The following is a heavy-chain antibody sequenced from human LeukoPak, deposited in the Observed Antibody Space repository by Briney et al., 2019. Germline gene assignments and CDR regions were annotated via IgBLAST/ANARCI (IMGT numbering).Heavy chain of an antibody. CDR2: TYYRSKWYN. J-gene: IGHJ4*02. CDR1: GDNVSSNSAA. Sequence: SQTLSLTCAISGDNVSSNSAAWNWIRQSPSRGLGWLGRTYYRSKWYNDYAVSVKSRITISPDTSKNQFSLQLNSVTPEDTAVYYCTRGETGVGTSFDYWGQGTLVTVSS. CDR3: TRGETGVGTSFDY. D-gene: IGHD3-10*01. V-gene: IGHV6-1*01.